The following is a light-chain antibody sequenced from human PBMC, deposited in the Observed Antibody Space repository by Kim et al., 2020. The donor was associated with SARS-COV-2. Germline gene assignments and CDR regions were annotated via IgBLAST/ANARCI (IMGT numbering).Light chain of an antibody. CDR1: QSVGKK. CDR2: GAS. V-gene: IGKV3-15*01. Sequence: VSTGERATLSCRASQSVGKKVAWFQQKLGQAPRLLIYGASTRATDVPPRFSGSGSETEFTLTITSLQSEDFAVYFCQHYDNWPPYTFGQGTKLEI. CDR3: QHYDNWPPYT. J-gene: IGKJ2*01.